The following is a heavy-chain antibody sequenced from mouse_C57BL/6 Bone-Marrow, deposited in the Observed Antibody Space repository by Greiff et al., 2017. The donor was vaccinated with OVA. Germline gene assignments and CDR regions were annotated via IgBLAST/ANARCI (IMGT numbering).Heavy chain of an antibody. D-gene: IGHD1-1*01. CDR2: INPYNGGT. J-gene: IGHJ2*01. CDR3: ARYLIYYYGSSTSFDY. V-gene: IGHV1-19*01. Sequence: EVQLQQSGPVLVKPGASVKMSCKASGYTFTDYYMNWVKQSHGKSLEWIGVINPYNGGTSYNQKFKGKATLTVDKSSSTAYMELNSLTSEDSAVYYCARYLIYYYGSSTSFDYWGQGTTLTVSS. CDR1: GYTFTDYY.